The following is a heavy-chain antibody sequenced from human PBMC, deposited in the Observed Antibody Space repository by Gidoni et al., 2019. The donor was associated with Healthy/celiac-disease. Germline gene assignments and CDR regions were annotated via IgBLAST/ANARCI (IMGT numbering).Heavy chain of an antibody. CDR3: ARERFGQLGISQYYYYYGMDV. Sequence: QVQLVQSGAEVKKPGSSVKVSCKASGGTFSSYAISWVRQAPGQGLEWMGGVIPIFGTANYAQKFQGRVTITADKSTSTAYMELSSLRSEDTAVYYCARERFGQLGISQYYYYYGMDVWGQGTTVTVSS. D-gene: IGHD6-6*01. J-gene: IGHJ6*02. V-gene: IGHV1-69*06. CDR1: GGTFSSYA. CDR2: VIPIFGTA.